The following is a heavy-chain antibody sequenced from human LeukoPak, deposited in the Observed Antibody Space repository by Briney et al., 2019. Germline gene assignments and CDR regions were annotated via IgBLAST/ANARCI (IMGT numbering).Heavy chain of an antibody. CDR2: INAGNGNT. CDR3: ARDGGVVAANRYDY. Sequence: ASVKVSCKASGYTFTSYGISWVRQAPGQGLEWMGWINAGNGNTKYSQEFQGRVTITRDTSASTAYMELSRLRSDDTAVYYCARDGGVVAANRYDYWGQGTLVTVSS. V-gene: IGHV1-18*01. D-gene: IGHD2-15*01. CDR1: GYTFTSYG. J-gene: IGHJ4*02.